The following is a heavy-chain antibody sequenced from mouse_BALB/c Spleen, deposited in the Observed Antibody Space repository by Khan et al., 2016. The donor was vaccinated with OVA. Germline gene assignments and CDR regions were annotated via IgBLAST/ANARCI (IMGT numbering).Heavy chain of an antibody. CDR3: ARVYGGDFDY. V-gene: IGHV3-2*02. CDR1: RYSITTDYA. Sequence: EVKLLESGPGLVKPSQSLSLTCTVTRYSITTDYAWNWIRQFPGNKLEWMGFISYSGNTKYNPSLKSRISITRDTSKNQFFLQLKSVTTEDTARYYCARVYGGDFDYWGQGTTLTVSS. J-gene: IGHJ2*01. D-gene: IGHD1-1*01. CDR2: ISYSGNT.